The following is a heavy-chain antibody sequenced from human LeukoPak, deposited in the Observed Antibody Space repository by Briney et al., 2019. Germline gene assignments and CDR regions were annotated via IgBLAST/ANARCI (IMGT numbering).Heavy chain of an antibody. CDR3: ATPSSPYCSGGSCQEHYFDY. Sequence: ASVKVSCKASGYTFTGYYMHWVRQAPGQGLEWMGWINPNSGGTNYAQKFQGRVTMTRDTSISTTYMELSRLRSDDTAVYYCATPSSPYCSGGSCQEHYFDYWGQGTLVTVSS. D-gene: IGHD2-15*01. J-gene: IGHJ4*02. CDR2: INPNSGGT. V-gene: IGHV1-2*02. CDR1: GYTFTGYY.